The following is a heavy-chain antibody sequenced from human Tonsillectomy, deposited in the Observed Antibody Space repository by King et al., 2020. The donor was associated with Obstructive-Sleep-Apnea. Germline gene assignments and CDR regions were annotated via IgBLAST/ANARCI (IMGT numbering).Heavy chain of an antibody. J-gene: IGHJ4*02. CDR2: ISYDGSNK. D-gene: IGHD1-26*01. CDR1: GFTFSSYA. V-gene: IGHV3-30-3*01. Sequence: VQLVESGGGVVQPGRSLRLSCAASGFTFSSYAMHGVRQAPGKGLEWVAVISYDGSNKYYADSVKGRFTISRDNSKNTLYLQMNSLRAEDTAVYYCASIGSYPFDYWGQGTLVTVSS. CDR3: ASIGSYPFDY.